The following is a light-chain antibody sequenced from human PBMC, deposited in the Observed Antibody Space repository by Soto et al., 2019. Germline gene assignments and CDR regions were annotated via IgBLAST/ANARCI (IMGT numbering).Light chain of an antibody. Sequence: DTQMTQSPSTLSASVGDRVTITCRASQSISSWLAWFQQKPGKAPKLLIYKASTLKGGVPSRFSGSGSGTEFTLTISSLQPDDFATYYCQHYNSYSEAFGQGTKVDI. CDR3: QHYNSYSEA. CDR1: QSISSW. CDR2: KAS. J-gene: IGKJ1*01. V-gene: IGKV1-5*03.